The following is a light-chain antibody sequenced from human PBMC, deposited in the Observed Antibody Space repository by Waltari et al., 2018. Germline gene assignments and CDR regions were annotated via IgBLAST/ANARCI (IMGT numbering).Light chain of an antibody. CDR2: DVS. CDR3: ISYTTSDTMI. CDR1: SSDVGAYNY. J-gene: IGLJ2*01. Sequence: QSALTQPASVSGSPGQSITISCTGTSSDVGAYNYVSWYHQHPGKVPKLIIYDVSHRPSGVSFRVSGSKSDNTASRTISGLQAEDEADYYCISYTTSDTMIFGGGTKLTVL. V-gene: IGLV2-14*03.